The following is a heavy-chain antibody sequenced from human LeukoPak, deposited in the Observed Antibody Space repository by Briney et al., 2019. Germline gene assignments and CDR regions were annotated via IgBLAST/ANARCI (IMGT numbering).Heavy chain of an antibody. CDR2: INTDGFST. CDR3: ARSRTYGDYGRGLDY. Sequence: RTGGSLRLSCAASAFTFSSDTMNWVRQPPGKGLVYIACINTDGFSTSYADSVKGRFTISRDNAKNTLYLQMNSLRAEDTAVYYCARSRTYGDYGRGLDYWGQGTLVTVSS. J-gene: IGHJ4*02. CDR1: AFTFSSDT. D-gene: IGHD4-17*01. V-gene: IGHV3-74*01.